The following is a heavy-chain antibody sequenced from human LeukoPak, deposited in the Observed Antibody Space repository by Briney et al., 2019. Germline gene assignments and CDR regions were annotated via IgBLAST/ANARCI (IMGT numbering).Heavy chain of an antibody. Sequence: PSETLSLTCTVSGGSISSSSYYWGWIRQPPGKGLEWIGRIYYSGSTYYNPSLKSRVTISVDTSKNQFSLKLSSVTAADTAVYYCARAPPLTYYYGSGSYYTYWGQGTLVTVSS. CDR2: IYYSGST. D-gene: IGHD3-10*01. CDR3: ARAPPLTYYYGSGSYYTY. J-gene: IGHJ4*02. CDR1: GGSISSSSYY. V-gene: IGHV4-39*07.